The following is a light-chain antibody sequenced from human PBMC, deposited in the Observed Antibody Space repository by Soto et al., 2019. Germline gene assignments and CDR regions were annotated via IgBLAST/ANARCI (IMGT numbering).Light chain of an antibody. J-gene: IGLJ2*01. CDR2: EVS. CDR1: SSDVGAYKY. Sequence: QSALTQPASVSGSPGQSITISCTGSSSDVGAYKYVSWFQQHPGKAPKLIIYEVSNRPSGVSSRFSGSKSGNTASLTISGLQAEDEADYYCASYTSSSTSVIFGRGTKLTVL. CDR3: ASYTSSSTSVI. V-gene: IGLV2-14*01.